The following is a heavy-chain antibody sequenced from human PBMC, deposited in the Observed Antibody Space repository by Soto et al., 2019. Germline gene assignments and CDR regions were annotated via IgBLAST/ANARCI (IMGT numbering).Heavy chain of an antibody. CDR2: IFSNEEK. CDR3: ARIDDGDYVGNSWFDP. Sequence: QVTLKESGPVLVKPTETLTLTCTVSGFSLSNARMGVSWIRQPPGKALEWLAHIFSNEEKSYSTSLKCRLTISKDASKSQVVLTMANMDPVDPDTYFCARIDDGDYVGNSWFDPWGQGTLGTVSS. V-gene: IGHV2-26*01. J-gene: IGHJ5*02. D-gene: IGHD4-17*01. CDR1: GFSLSNARMG.